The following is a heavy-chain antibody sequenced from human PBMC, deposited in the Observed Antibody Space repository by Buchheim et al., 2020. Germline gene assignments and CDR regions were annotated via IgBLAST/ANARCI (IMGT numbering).Heavy chain of an antibody. D-gene: IGHD4-23*01. Sequence: QVQLQESGPGLVKPSGTLSLTCAVSGGSISSSNWWSWVRQPPGKGLEWIGEIYHSGSTNYNPSLTSRVTISVDKSKHQFSPKLSSVTAADTAVYYCARAPVDDYGGNSGYPFDYWGQGTL. J-gene: IGHJ4*02. CDR2: IYHSGST. CDR3: ARAPVDDYGGNSGYPFDY. CDR1: GGSISSSNW. V-gene: IGHV4-4*02.